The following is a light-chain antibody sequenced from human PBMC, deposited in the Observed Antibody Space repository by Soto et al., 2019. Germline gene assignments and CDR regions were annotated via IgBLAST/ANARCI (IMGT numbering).Light chain of an antibody. V-gene: IGKV1-5*01. CDR2: DAS. CDR1: QSISSW. J-gene: IGKJ1*01. Sequence: DIQLTQSPSTQSASVGDRVTITCRASQSISSWLAWYQQRPGKAPNLLIYDASILESGVPSRFSGSGSGTEFTLTISSLQPDDFATYYCQQYNTIRTFGQGTKVDIK. CDR3: QQYNTIRT.